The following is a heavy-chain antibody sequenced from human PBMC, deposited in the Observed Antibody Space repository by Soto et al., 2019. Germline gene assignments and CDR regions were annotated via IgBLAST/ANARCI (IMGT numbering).Heavy chain of an antibody. V-gene: IGHV1-8*01. D-gene: IGHD2-2*01. J-gene: IGHJ4*02. CDR2: MNPNSGNT. CDR3: ARTLGEYCSSTSCYVDY. CDR1: GYTFTSYD. Sequence: ASVKVSCKASGYTFTSYDINWVRQATGQGLEWMGWMNPNSGNTGYAQKFQGRVTMTRNTSISTAHMELSSLRSEDTAVYYCARTLGEYCSSTSCYVDYWGQGTLVTVSS.